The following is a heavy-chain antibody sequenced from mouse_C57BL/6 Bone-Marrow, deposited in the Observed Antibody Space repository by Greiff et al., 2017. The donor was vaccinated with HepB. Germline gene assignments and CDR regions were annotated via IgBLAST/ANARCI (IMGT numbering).Heavy chain of an antibody. Sequence: QVQLQQPGAELVKPGASVKMSCKASGYTFTSYWITWVKQRPGQGLEWIGDIYPGSGSTNYNEKFKSKATLTVDPSSSTAYMQLSSLTSEDSAVYYCARNRLLRWYFDVWGTGTTVTVSS. D-gene: IGHD2-3*01. CDR2: IYPGSGST. CDR3: ARNRLLRWYFDV. CDR1: GYTFTSYW. V-gene: IGHV1-55*01. J-gene: IGHJ1*03.